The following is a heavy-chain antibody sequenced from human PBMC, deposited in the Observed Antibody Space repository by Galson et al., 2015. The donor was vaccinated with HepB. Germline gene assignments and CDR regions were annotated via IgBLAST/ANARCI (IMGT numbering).Heavy chain of an antibody. D-gene: IGHD1-26*01. CDR3: ARQVQEVVGAPWWFDP. CDR2: IDPSDSYT. J-gene: IGHJ5*02. CDR1: GYSFTSYW. V-gene: IGHV5-10-1*01. Sequence: QSGAEVKKPGESLRISCKGSGYSFTSYWISWVRQMPGKGLEWMGRIDPSDSYTNYSPSFQGHVTISADKSISTAYLQWSSLKASDTAMYYCARQVQEVVGAPWWFDPWGQGTLVTVSS.